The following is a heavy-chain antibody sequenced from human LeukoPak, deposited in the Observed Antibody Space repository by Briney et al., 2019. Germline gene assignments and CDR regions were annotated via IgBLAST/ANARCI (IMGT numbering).Heavy chain of an antibody. CDR3: AKNFWSDRYYYYYMDV. V-gene: IGHV3-23*01. Sequence: PGGSLRLSCAASGFSFSSYWMSWVRQAPGKGLDWVSSITRGGSTYYADSVKGRFTVSRDNSKNTLYLQMNSLRAEDTAVYYCAKNFWSDRYYYYYMDVWGKGTTVTVSS. CDR1: GFSFSSYW. CDR2: ITRGGST. J-gene: IGHJ6*03. D-gene: IGHD3-3*01.